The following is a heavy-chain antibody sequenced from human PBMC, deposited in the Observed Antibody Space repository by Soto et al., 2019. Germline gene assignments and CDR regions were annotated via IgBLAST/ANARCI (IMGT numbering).Heavy chain of an antibody. J-gene: IGHJ4*02. D-gene: IGHD2-21*02. Sequence: QVQLVQSGAEVKKPGASVKVSCKASGYTFSSYYMNWVRQAPGQGLEWLGIINPSGGYTTYAQRCRGRVTMASTTSTSTVHMELGSLTSEDTAVYYCARGGGIVVATAPYDHWGQGTLVTVSS. CDR2: INPSGGYT. CDR3: ARGGGIVVATAPYDH. CDR1: GYTFSSYY. V-gene: IGHV1-46*03.